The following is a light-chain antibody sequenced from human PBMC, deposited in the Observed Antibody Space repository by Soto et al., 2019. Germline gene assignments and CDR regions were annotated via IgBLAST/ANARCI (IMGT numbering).Light chain of an antibody. CDR1: QSISTW. Sequence: DIQMTQSPSTLSASVGDRVTITCRASQSISTWLAWYQQKPGKAPKLLIYDASTLERGVPSRFSGSGSGTEFTLTISSLQPDDFATYYCQNCNTYWTFGQGTKVEIK. J-gene: IGKJ1*01. CDR3: QNCNTYWT. CDR2: DAS. V-gene: IGKV1-5*01.